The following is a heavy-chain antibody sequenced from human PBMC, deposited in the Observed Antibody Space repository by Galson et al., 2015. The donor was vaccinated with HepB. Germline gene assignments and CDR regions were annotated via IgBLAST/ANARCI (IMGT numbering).Heavy chain of an antibody. CDR1: SDSISSGGYY. Sequence: TLSLTCTVSSDSISSGGYYWSWIRQHPGKGLEWIGYIHYSGSTHYNPSLNSRITMSLDTSKNQFSLKLNSVTVADTAVYYCARERPNCYTPSCPLTSPYYHYYLDVWGKGTTVTVSS. CDR2: IHYSGST. D-gene: IGHD2-2*01. J-gene: IGHJ6*03. CDR3: ARERPNCYTPSCPLTSPYYHYYLDV. V-gene: IGHV4-31*03.